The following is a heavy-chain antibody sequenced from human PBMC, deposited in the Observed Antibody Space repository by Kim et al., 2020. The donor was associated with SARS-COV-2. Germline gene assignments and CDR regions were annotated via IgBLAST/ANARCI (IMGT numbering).Heavy chain of an antibody. V-gene: IGHV4-31*03. CDR3: ARAMGITIFGVVIVNWFDP. J-gene: IGHJ5*02. CDR1: GGSISSGGSY. D-gene: IGHD3-3*01. Sequence: SETLSLTCTVSGGSISSGGSYWSWIRQHPGKGLEWIGYIYSRGSTYYNPSLTSRFTISVDTSKNQFSLKLSSVTPGGTAVYYCARAMGITIFGVVIVNWFDPWGQGTLVTVSS. CDR2: IYSRGST.